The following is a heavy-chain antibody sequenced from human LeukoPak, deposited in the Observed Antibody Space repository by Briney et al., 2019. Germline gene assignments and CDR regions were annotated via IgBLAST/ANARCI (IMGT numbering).Heavy chain of an antibody. D-gene: IGHD3-10*01. V-gene: IGHV4-39*07. CDR3: ARDKMARLRNYYGSGSEDYYYYYMDV. CDR1: GGSISSSSYY. CDR2: MYYSGST. Sequence: PSETLSLTCNVSGGSISSSSYYWHWIRQPPGKGLEWIGSMYYSGSTYYNPSLKSRVTISVDTSKNQFSLKLSSVTAADTAVYYCARDKMARLRNYYGSGSEDYYYYYMDVWGKGTTVTISS. J-gene: IGHJ6*03.